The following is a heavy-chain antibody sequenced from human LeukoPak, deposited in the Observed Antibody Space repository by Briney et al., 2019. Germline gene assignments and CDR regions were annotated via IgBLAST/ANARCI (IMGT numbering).Heavy chain of an antibody. J-gene: IGHJ3*02. CDR1: GNSFGDYY. CDR2: IYTSGST. V-gene: IGHV4-4*07. D-gene: IGHD3-22*01. Sequence: SETLSLTCTVSGNSFGDYYWSWTRQPAGKGLEWIGRIYTSGSTTYNPSLKSRVTMSVDTSKSQFSLNLMSVTAADTAVYYCARSGYLIRGDAFDIWGQGTMVTVSS. CDR3: ARSGYLIRGDAFDI.